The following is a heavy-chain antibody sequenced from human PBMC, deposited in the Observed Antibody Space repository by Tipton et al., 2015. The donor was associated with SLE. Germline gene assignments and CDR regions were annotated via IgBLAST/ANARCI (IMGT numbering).Heavy chain of an antibody. V-gene: IGHV4-59*08. Sequence: LRLSCAVYGGSFSGYYWSWIRQPPGKGLEWIGYIYYSGSTNYNPSLKSRVTISVDTSKNQFSLKLSSVTAADTAVYYCARSAPDCTGGVCYLYYFDYWGQGTLVTVSS. CDR3: ARSAPDCTGGVCYLYYFDY. J-gene: IGHJ4*02. CDR2: IYYSGST. CDR1: GGSFSGYY. D-gene: IGHD2-8*02.